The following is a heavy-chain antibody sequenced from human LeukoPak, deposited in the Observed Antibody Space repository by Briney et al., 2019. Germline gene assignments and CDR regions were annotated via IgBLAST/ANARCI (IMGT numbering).Heavy chain of an antibody. D-gene: IGHD2-2*01. J-gene: IGHJ6*04. V-gene: IGHV4-34*01. CDR3: ARGLRLPSRSAPAVPHV. CDR1: GGSFSDYY. Sequence: SETLSLTCAVYGGSFSDYYWNWIRQPPGKGLEWNGEINHSGTTNYNPSLKSRVTISVDTSKNQFSLRLSAVTAADTAVYHCARGLRLPSRSAPAVPHVWAKGTTVTVSA. CDR2: INHSGTT.